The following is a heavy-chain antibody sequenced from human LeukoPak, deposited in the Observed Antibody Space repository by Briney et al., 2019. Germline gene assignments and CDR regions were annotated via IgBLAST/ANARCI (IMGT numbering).Heavy chain of an antibody. V-gene: IGHV4-30-2*06. CDR1: GDSISSGGYY. Sequence: SQTLSLTCTVSGDSISSGGYYWTWIRQSPGKGLEWIGEINHRGSTNLNPSLKSRVTLSVDTSKHQFSLKLTSVTAADAAVYYCASSVGSTDYWGQGTLVTVSS. CDR3: ASSVGSTDY. D-gene: IGHD1-26*01. J-gene: IGHJ4*02. CDR2: INHRGST.